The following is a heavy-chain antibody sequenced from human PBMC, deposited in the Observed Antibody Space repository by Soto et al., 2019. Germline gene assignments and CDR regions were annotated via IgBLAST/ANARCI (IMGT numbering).Heavy chain of an antibody. Sequence: QLQLQESGSGLVKPSQTLSLTCAVSGGSISSGGYSWSWIRQPPGKGLEWIGYIYHSGSTYYNPSLKSRVTISVDRSKNQFSLKLSSVTAADTAVYYCARAANDYGDYGVPLYYFDYWGRGTLVTVSS. J-gene: IGHJ4*02. CDR1: GGSISSGGYS. CDR3: ARAANDYGDYGVPLYYFDY. CDR2: IYHSGST. D-gene: IGHD4-17*01. V-gene: IGHV4-30-2*01.